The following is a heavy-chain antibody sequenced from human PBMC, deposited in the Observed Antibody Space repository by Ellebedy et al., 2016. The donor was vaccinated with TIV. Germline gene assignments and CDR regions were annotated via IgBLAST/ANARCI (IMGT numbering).Heavy chain of an antibody. CDR3: ARGGSSHYYGMDV. V-gene: IGHV3-66*01. CDR1: GFTVSSNY. D-gene: IGHD2-15*01. J-gene: IGHJ6*02. CDR2: IYSDGST. Sequence: GESLKISCAASGFTVSSNYMSWVRQAPGKGLEWVSVIYSDGSTYYADSVKGRFTISRDNSKNTLYLQMNSLRAEDTAVYYCARGGSSHYYGMDVWGQGTTVTVSS.